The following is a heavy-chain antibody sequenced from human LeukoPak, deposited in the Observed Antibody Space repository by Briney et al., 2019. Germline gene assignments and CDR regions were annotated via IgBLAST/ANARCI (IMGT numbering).Heavy chain of an antibody. CDR3: ARHSYDFWSGYSSFDY. V-gene: IGHV4-38-2*01. Sequence: SETLSLTCAVSGYSISSGYYWGWIRPPPGEGVEWIVIIYHSGSTYYNPSLKGRVTIAVDTSTNQFSLKMSSVNAADTAVYYCARHSYDFWSGYSSFDYWGQGTMVTVSS. D-gene: IGHD3-3*01. CDR1: GYSISSGYY. CDR2: IYHSGST. J-gene: IGHJ4*02.